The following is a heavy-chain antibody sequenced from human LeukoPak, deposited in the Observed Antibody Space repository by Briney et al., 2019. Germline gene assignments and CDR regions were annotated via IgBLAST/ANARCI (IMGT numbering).Heavy chain of an antibody. CDR3: ARTDTAMVNSDY. V-gene: IGHV1-69*04. D-gene: IGHD5-18*01. J-gene: IGHJ4*02. Sequence: ASVKVSCKASGGTFSSYAISWVRQAPGQGLEWMGRIIPILGIANYAQKFQGRVTITADKSTSTAYMELSSLRSEDTAVYYCARTDTAMVNSDYWGQGTLVTVSS. CDR1: GGTFSSYA. CDR2: IIPILGIA.